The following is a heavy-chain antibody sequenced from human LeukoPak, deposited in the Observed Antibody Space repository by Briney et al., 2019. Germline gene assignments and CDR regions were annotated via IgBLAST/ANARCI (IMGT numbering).Heavy chain of an antibody. CDR3: AREYCSSTSCYLFYYYYYGMDV. D-gene: IGHD2-2*01. CDR2: ISYDGSNK. J-gene: IGHJ6*04. Sequence: PGRSLRLSCAASGFTFSSYAMHWVRQAPGKGLEWVAVISYDGSNKYYADSVKGRFTISRDNSKNTLYLQMNSLRAEDTAVYYCAREYCSSTSCYLFYYYYYGMDVWGEGTTVTVSS. V-gene: IGHV3-30*04. CDR1: GFTFSSYA.